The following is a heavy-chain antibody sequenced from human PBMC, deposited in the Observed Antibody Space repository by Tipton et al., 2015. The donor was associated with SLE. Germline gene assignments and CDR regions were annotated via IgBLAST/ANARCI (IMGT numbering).Heavy chain of an antibody. CDR1: GDSITTPNW. CDR2: ISHSGST. J-gene: IGHJ3*02. V-gene: IGHV4-4*02. CDR3: ARGSWGDALDT. D-gene: IGHD3-16*01. Sequence: TLSLTCAVSGDSITTPNWWSWVRQPPGKGLEWIGEISHSGSTNYNPSLKSRVTISVGTSKNQFSLKLTSVTAADTAVYYCARGSWGDALDTWGQGTMVTVSS.